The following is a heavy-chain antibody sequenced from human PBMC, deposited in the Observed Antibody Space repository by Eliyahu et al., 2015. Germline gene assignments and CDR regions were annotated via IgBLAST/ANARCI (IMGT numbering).Heavy chain of an antibody. D-gene: IGHD4-23*01. CDR2: INGDGSFL. V-gene: IGHV3-74*01. Sequence: EVQLVESGGGLVQPGGSLRLSCAASGFXFNXYWMDWVRQAPGKGLVWVSRINGDGSFLNYADSVKGRFTISRDNAKNTLYLQMNSLRAEDTAVYYCARDNLGGNGDAFDTWGQGTMVTVSS. J-gene: IGHJ3*02. CDR1: GFXFNXYW. CDR3: ARDNLGGNGDAFDT.